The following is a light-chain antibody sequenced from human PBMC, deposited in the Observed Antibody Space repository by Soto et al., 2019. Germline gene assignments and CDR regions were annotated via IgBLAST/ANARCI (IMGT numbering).Light chain of an antibody. CDR1: QSINAW. V-gene: IGKV1-5*01. Sequence: DIQMTQSPSTLSASVGDRVTITCRASQSINAWLAWYQQKPGKAPKLLIYDVSTLDSGVPSRFSGSASGTEFTLTISSLESDDFATYYCQQYHRYSTFGHGTRVDIK. CDR3: QQYHRYST. J-gene: IGKJ1*01. CDR2: DVS.